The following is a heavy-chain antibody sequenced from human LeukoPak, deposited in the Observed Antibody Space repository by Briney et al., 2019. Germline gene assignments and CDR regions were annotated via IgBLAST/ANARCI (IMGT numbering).Heavy chain of an antibody. CDR2: ISPSGVT. D-gene: IGHD3-22*01. CDR1: GDSVSRSY. V-gene: IGHV4-4*09. Sequence: SETLSLTCTVSGDSVSRSYWSWIRQPPGKGLEWIGYISPSGVTSYNLALKSRISISTDTSKNEFSLRLSSSTAADTAIYFCARHRENYYESSHVGLDPWGQGSLVIVSS. CDR3: ARHRENYYESSHVGLDP. J-gene: IGHJ5*02.